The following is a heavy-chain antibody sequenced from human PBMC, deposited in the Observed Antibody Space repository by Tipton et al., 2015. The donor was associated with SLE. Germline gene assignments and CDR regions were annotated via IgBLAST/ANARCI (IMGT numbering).Heavy chain of an antibody. Sequence: TLSLTCTVSGGSISNYYWSWIRQPPGEGLEWIGYIYYREGTNYSPSLKSRVTISLDASKNQLSLKLSSVTAADTAVYYCARHHGSGWLYGLDVWGQGTTVTVSS. D-gene: IGHD6-19*01. V-gene: IGHV4-59*08. CDR2: IYYREGT. CDR3: ARHHGSGWLYGLDV. J-gene: IGHJ6*02. CDR1: GGSISNYY.